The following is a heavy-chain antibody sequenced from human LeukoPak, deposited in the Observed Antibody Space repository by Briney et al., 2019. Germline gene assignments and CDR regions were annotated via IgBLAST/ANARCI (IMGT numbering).Heavy chain of an antibody. D-gene: IGHD4-17*01. CDR1: GCTFTGYY. J-gene: IGHJ4*02. V-gene: IGHV1-2*02. CDR3: AVMTTVTTYEQDY. Sequence: ASVKVSCKASGCTFTGYYMHWVRQAPGQGLEWMGWINPNSGGTNYAQKFQGRVTMTRDTSISTAYMELSRLRSDDTAVYYCAVMTTVTTYEQDYWGQGTLVTVSS. CDR2: INPNSGGT.